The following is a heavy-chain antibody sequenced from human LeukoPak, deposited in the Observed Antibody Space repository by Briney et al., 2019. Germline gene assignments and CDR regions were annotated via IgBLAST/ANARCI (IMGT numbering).Heavy chain of an antibody. CDR3: ARYLSGGLDY. D-gene: IGHD2-15*01. Sequence: PSETLSLTCAVYGGSFSGYYWSWIRQPPGKGLEWIGEINHSGSTNYNPSLKSRVTLSVDTSKNQFSLKLSSVTAADTALYFCARYLSGGLDYWGQGIMVTVSS. V-gene: IGHV4-34*01. J-gene: IGHJ4*02. CDR2: INHSGST. CDR1: GGSFSGYY.